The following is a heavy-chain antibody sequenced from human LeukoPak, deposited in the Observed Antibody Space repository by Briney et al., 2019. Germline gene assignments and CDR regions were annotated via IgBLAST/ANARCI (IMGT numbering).Heavy chain of an antibody. V-gene: IGHV4-39*07. D-gene: IGHD6-13*01. Sequence: SSETLSLTCTVSGGSISSYYWGWIRQPPGKGLEWIGSIYYSGSTYYKPSLKSRVTISLDTSKNQFSLKLSSVTAADTAVYYCARAYSPPQWSPFDYWAREPWSPSPQ. J-gene: IGHJ4*02. CDR1: GGSISSYY. CDR3: ARAYSPPQWSPFDY. CDR2: IYYSGST.